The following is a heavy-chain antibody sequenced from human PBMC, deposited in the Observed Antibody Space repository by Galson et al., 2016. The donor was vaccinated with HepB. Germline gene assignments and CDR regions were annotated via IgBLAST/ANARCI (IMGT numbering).Heavy chain of an antibody. CDR1: GITFSSYT. Sequence: SLRLSCAASGITFSSYTMNWVRQAPGKGLEWVSYISSSSTIYYADSVKGRFTISRDNAKNSLYLQMNSPRAEDTAVYYCAARGKSGSFDSWGQGTLVTVSS. D-gene: IGHD5-12*01. J-gene: IGHJ4*02. CDR3: AARGKSGSFDS. V-gene: IGHV3-48*01. CDR2: ISSSSTI.